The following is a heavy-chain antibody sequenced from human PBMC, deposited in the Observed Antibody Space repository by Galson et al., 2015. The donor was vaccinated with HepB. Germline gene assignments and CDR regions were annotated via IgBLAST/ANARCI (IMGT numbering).Heavy chain of an antibody. D-gene: IGHD6-19*01. CDR3: ARGGLTVAGTLVN. J-gene: IGHJ4*02. Sequence: SLRLSCAASGFTFSSYSMNWVRQAPGKGLEWVSFISSSSTYIYQADSVKGRFTISRDNAKNSRFLQMNSLTAQDTAVYYCARGGLTVAGTLVNWGPGTLVTVSS. CDR2: ISSSSTYI. CDR1: GFTFSSYS. V-gene: IGHV3-21*01.